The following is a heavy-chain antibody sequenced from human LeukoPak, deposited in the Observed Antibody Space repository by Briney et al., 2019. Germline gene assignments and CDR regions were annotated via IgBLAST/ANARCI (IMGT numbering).Heavy chain of an antibody. Sequence: GGSLTHSCAPSGFTFSSYEMNWVRQAPGKGLEWVSYISSSGSTIYCADFVKGRLTLSKDNAKNSLYLQMNSLRAEDTAVYYCARELSAFDIWGQGTMVTVSS. CDR2: ISSSGSTI. CDR1: GFTFSSYE. J-gene: IGHJ3*02. V-gene: IGHV3-48*03. CDR3: ARELSAFDI.